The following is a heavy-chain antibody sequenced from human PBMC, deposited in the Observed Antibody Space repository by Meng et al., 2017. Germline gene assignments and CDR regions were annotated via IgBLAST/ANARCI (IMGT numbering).Heavy chain of an antibody. D-gene: IGHD5-12*01. CDR3: ASKGGLSTYNWFDP. Sequence: QVERQESGPGLGKPSQPLSLTCTVSGGSISSGGYYWSWIRQHPGKGLEWIGYIYYSGSTYYNPSLKSRVTISVDTSKNQFSLKLSSVTAADTAVYYCASKGGLSTYNWFDPWGQGTLVTVSS. J-gene: IGHJ5*02. CDR1: GGSISSGGYY. V-gene: IGHV4-31*03. CDR2: IYYSGST.